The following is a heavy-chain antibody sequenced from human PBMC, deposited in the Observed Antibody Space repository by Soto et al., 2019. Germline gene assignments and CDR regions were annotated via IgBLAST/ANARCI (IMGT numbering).Heavy chain of an antibody. CDR3: ARESSGYSGYDYVDY. CDR2: INNSGAST. J-gene: IGHJ4*02. Sequence: GGSLILSCAASGFTFSIYAMSWVRQAPGKGLEWVSTINNSGASTYSSDSVKGRFTISRDNSKNTLYLQVNSLRAEDTAVYYCARESSGYSGYDYVDYWGQGTLVTVSS. CDR1: GFTFSIYA. D-gene: IGHD5-12*01. V-gene: IGHV3-23*01.